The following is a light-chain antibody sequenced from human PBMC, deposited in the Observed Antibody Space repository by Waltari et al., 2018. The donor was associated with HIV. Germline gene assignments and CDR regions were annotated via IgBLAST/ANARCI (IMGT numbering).Light chain of an antibody. V-gene: IGKV1-27*01. CDR1: QDINNY. J-gene: IGKJ4*01. CDR2: AAS. CDR3: QKYNRAPDT. Sequence: IKMTQSPSPLSASSGAGVATTSRASQDINNYLAWYQQRPGRVPKLLIYAASTLQSGVPSRFSGSASGTDFTLTISSLQPEDAATYFCQKYNRAPDTFGGGTKVEI.